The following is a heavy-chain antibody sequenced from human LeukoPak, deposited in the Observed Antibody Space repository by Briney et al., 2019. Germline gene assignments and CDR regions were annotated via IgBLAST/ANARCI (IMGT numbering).Heavy chain of an antibody. J-gene: IGHJ4*02. CDR1: GFTFSSYG. Sequence: GGSLRLSCAASGFTFSSYGMNWVRQAPGKGLEWVANIKQDGSEKYYVDSVKGRFTISGDNAKNSLYLQMNSLRAEDTAVYYCARVSKQQLVRYWGQGTLVTVSS. CDR2: IKQDGSEK. CDR3: ARVSKQQLVRY. V-gene: IGHV3-7*01. D-gene: IGHD6-13*01.